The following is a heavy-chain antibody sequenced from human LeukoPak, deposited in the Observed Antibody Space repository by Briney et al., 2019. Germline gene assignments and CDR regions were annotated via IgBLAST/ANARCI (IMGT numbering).Heavy chain of an antibody. D-gene: IGHD1-1*01. CDR1: GFTFDDYG. CDR2: FSSNGGST. V-gene: IGHV3-20*04. Sequence: GGSLRLSCEASGFTFDDYGMSWVRQAPGKGLEWVSSFSSNGGSTGYADSVKGRVTISRDNAKYSLYLQMSSLRAGDTALYYCARNGRRPEGFDIWGQGTMVTVSS. CDR3: ARNGRRPEGFDI. J-gene: IGHJ3*02.